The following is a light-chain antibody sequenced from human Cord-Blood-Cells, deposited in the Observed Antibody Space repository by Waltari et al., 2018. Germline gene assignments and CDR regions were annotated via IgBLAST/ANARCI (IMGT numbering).Light chain of an antibody. CDR1: QSVFYSSNNKNY. CDR3: QQYYSTPYT. Sequence: DIVMTQSPDSLAVSLGERAPIHCKSSQSVFYSSNNKNYLAWYQQKPGQPPKLLIYWASTRESGVPDRFSGSGSGTDFTLTISSLQAEDVAVYYCQQYYSTPYTFGQGTKLEIK. CDR2: WAS. V-gene: IGKV4-1*01. J-gene: IGKJ2*01.